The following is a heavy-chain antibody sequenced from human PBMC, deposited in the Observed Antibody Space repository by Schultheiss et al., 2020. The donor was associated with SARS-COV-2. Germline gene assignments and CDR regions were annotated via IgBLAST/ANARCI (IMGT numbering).Heavy chain of an antibody. Sequence: SQTLSLTCAVYGGSFSGYYWNWIRQPPGKGLEWIGEVNHGGSTNYNPSLKSRVTISVDTSKNQFSLKLSSVTAADTAVYYCARASLPDAFDIWGQGTMVTVSS. CDR1: GGSFSGYY. V-gene: IGHV4-34*01. CDR2: VNHGGST. D-gene: IGHD6-6*01. CDR3: ARASLPDAFDI. J-gene: IGHJ3*02.